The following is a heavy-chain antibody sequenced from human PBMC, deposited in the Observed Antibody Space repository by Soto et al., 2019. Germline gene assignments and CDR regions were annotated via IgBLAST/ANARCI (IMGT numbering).Heavy chain of an antibody. CDR3: ARGTCSSTTCYAVYFDS. V-gene: IGHV3-7*01. J-gene: IGHJ4*02. CDR2: IKQDGSKK. CDR1: GFTVSSYW. Sequence: GGSLRLSCVASGFTVSSYWRSWVRQAPGKGLEWVANIKQDGSKKYYVDSVKGRFTISRDNAKNSLYLQMNSLRAEDTAVYYCARGTCSSTTCYAVYFDSWGQGTLVTVSS. D-gene: IGHD2-2*01.